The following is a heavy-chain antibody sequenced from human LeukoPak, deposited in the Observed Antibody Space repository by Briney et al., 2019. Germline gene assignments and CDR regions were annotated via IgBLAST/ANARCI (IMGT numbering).Heavy chain of an antibody. CDR2: INHSGST. CDR3: ARGRIVVVPAAMAYYYYGMDV. V-gene: IGHV4-34*01. Sequence: SETLSLTCAVYGGSFSGYYWSWIRQPPGKGLEWIGEINHSGSTNYNPSLKSRVTISVDTSKNQFSLKLSSVTAEDTAVYYCARGRIVVVPAAMAYYYYGMDVWGKGTTVTVSS. J-gene: IGHJ6*04. CDR1: GGSFSGYY. D-gene: IGHD2-2*01.